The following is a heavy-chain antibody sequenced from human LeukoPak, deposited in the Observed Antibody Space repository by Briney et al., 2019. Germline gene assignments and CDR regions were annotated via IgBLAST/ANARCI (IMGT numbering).Heavy chain of an antibody. J-gene: IGHJ3*02. Sequence: PSETLSLTCTVSGGSISSSSYYWGWIRQPPGKGLEWIGSIYYSGSTYYNPSLKSRVTISVDTSKNQLSLKLSSVTAADTAVYYCARHEGTYYYDSSGYNDAFDIWGQGTMVTVSS. D-gene: IGHD3-22*01. CDR3: ARHEGTYYYDSSGYNDAFDI. V-gene: IGHV4-39*01. CDR1: GGSISSSSYY. CDR2: IYYSGST.